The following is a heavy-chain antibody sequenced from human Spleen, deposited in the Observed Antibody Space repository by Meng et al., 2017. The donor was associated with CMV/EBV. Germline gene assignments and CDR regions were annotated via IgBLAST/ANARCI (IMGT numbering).Heavy chain of an antibody. CDR1: GFIFSDYY. V-gene: IGHV3-23*03. CDR2: IYSDDSVT. Sequence: GGSLRLSCAASGFIFSDYYMNWVRQAPGKGLEWVSVIYSDDSVTYYADFVKGRFTISRDDSKNTLYLRMDSLTADDTAVYYCAKGWLQLDSWGQGTLVTVSS. J-gene: IGHJ4*02. D-gene: IGHD5-24*01. CDR3: AKGWLQLDS.